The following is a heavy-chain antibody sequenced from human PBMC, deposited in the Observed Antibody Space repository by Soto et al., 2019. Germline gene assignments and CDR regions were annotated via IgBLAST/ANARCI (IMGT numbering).Heavy chain of an antibody. Sequence: SETLSLTCTVSCGSISGDYWSWLRQPPGKGLEWIGYIYNIGSTNYNPSLSSRVTMSIDTSQEQFSLKVSSVTATDTAVYYCARHVNLPLAGTVFDSWGRGTLVTVS. D-gene: IGHD6-19*01. V-gene: IGHV4-59*08. CDR3: ARHVNLPLAGTVFDS. CDR1: CGSISGDY. CDR2: IYNIGST. J-gene: IGHJ4*02.